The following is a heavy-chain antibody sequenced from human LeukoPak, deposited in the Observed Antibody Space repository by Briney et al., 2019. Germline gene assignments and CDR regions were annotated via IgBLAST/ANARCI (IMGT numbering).Heavy chain of an antibody. CDR2: ISSSSSYI. D-gene: IGHD3-9*01. V-gene: IGHV3-21*04. CDR3: AKDAGPLRSFNWYFDF. CDR1: GFTVSSNY. J-gene: IGHJ4*02. Sequence: PGGSLRLSCAASGFTVSSNYMSWVRQAPGKGLEWVSSISSSSSYIYYADSVKGRFTISRDNSKDTLYLQMNSLRAEDTAVYYCAKDAGPLRSFNWYFDFWGQGTLVTVSS.